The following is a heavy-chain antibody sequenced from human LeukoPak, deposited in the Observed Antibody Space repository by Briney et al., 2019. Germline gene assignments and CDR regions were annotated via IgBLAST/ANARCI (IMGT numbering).Heavy chain of an antibody. V-gene: IGHV3-7*05. CDR3: ARDPYSSTWSYGMDV. CDR2: IKQDGSEE. Sequence: GGSLRLSCAASGFTLSSYWMSWVRQAPGKGLEWVANIKQDGSEEVYVDSVKGRFTISRDNAKNSLFLQMNTLRAEDTAVYYCARDPYSSTWSYGMDVWGQGTTVTVSS. D-gene: IGHD6-6*01. J-gene: IGHJ6*02. CDR1: GFTLSSYW.